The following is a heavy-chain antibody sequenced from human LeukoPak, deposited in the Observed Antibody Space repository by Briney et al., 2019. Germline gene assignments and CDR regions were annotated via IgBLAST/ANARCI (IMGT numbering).Heavy chain of an antibody. V-gene: IGHV4-34*01. CDR2: INHSGST. Sequence: SETLSLTCAVYGGSFSGYYWSWIRQPPGKGLEWIGEINHSGSTNYNPSLKSRVTVSVDTSKNQFSLKLSSVTAADTAVYYCAREGGGGYGDYADYWGQGTLVTVSS. CDR1: GGSFSGYY. CDR3: AREGGGGYGDYADY. D-gene: IGHD4-17*01. J-gene: IGHJ4*02.